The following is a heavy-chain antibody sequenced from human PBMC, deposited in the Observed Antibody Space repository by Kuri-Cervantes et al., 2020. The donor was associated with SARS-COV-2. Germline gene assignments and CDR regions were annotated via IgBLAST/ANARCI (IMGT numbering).Heavy chain of an antibody. CDR1: GFTFSSYA. D-gene: IGHD3-3*01. V-gene: IGHV3-7*03. Sequence: GESLKISCAASGFTFSSYAMSWVRQAPGKGLEWVANIKQDGSEKYYVDSVKGRFTISRDNAKNSLYPQMNSLRAEDTAVYYCARDPRFLEWLDYFDYWGQGPLVPVSS. J-gene: IGHJ4*02. CDR3: ARDPRFLEWLDYFDY. CDR2: IKQDGSEK.